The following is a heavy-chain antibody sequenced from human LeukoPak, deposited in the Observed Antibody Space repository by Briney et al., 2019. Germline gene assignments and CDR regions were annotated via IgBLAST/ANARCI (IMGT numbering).Heavy chain of an antibody. Sequence: GGSLRLSCAASGFPLSSYAMSWVRQGPGKGLEWVAATSSSDPGTYHADSVRGRFTISRDNSKNTLYLQMNRLRVEDAAVYYCARGSYYYGSGSYPNVLDVWGKGTTVTISS. J-gene: IGHJ6*04. V-gene: IGHV3-23*01. CDR3: ARGSYYYGSGSYPNVLDV. CDR2: TSSSDPGT. D-gene: IGHD3-10*01. CDR1: GFPLSSYA.